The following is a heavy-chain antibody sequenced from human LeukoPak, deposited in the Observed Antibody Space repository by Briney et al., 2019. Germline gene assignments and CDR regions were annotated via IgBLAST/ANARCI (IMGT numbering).Heavy chain of an antibody. CDR1: GDSVSSNSAA. J-gene: IGHJ6*02. V-gene: IGHV6-1*01. CDR3: AKGVTRGYSYGYPGYYYYGMDV. CDR2: TYYRSKWYN. D-gene: IGHD5-18*01. Sequence: SQTLSLTCAISGDSVSSNSAAWNWIGQSPSRGLEWLGRTYYRSKWYNDYAVSVKSRITINPDTSKNQFSLQLNSVTPEDTAVYYCAKGVTRGYSYGYPGYYYYGMDVWGQGTTVTVSS.